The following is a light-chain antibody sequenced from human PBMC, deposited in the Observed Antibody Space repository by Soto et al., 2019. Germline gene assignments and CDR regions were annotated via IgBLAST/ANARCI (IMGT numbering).Light chain of an antibody. J-gene: IGKJ1*01. CDR3: QQYNNWPPEGT. Sequence: EIVMTQSPATLSVSPGERATLSCRASQSVSSNLVWYQQKPGQAPRLLIYGASTRATGIPARFSGSGSGTGFTLTISSLQSEDFAVYYCQQYNNWPPEGTFGQGTKVEIK. CDR1: QSVSSN. V-gene: IGKV3-15*01. CDR2: GAS.